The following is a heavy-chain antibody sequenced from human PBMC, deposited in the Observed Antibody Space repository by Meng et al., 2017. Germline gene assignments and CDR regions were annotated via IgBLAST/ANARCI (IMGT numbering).Heavy chain of an antibody. D-gene: IGHD3/OR15-3a*01. CDR1: GYTFTSNE. CDR3: ARGPNRWTGFDY. V-gene: IGHV1-8*01. CDR2: MNPNRGNT. Sequence: VRLVRSGAGFKRPGAPVKVSCKASGYTFTSNEINGVRQATGQGLEWMGWMNPNRGNTGYAQKFQGRVTMTRNTSISTAYMELSSLRSEDTAVYYCARGPNRWTGFDYWGQGTLVTVSS. J-gene: IGHJ4*02.